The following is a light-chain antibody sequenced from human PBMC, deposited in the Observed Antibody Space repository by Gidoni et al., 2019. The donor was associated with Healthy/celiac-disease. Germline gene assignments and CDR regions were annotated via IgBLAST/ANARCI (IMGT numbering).Light chain of an antibody. CDR1: QSVNSY. J-gene: IGKJ4*01. Sequence: EIVLTQSPATLSLSPGDRSTLSSRASQSVNSYSAWYQQKPSQATRLLIYDASNRAPGIPARFSGSGSGTDFTLTISSLEPEDFAVYYCQQRSNWPPALTFGGGTKVEIK. CDR3: QQRSNWPPALT. CDR2: DAS. V-gene: IGKV3-11*01.